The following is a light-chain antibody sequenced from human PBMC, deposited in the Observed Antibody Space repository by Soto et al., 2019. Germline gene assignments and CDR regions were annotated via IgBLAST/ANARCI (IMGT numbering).Light chain of an antibody. J-gene: IGLJ3*02. CDR3: ETWDSYLPWV. Sequence: QSVLTQSSSASASLGSSVKLTCTLSSGRSSYIIAWHQQQPGKAPRYLMKLEGSGSYNKGSGVPDRFSGSSSGADRYLTISNLQFEDEADYYCETWDSYLPWVFGGGTKLTVL. CDR2: LEGSGSY. CDR1: SGRSSYI. V-gene: IGLV4-60*02.